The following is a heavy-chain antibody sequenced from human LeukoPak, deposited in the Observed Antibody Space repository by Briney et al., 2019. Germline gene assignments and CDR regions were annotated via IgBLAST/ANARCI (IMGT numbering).Heavy chain of an antibody. Sequence: AGGSLRLSCAASGFTFTSYWMSWVRQAPGRGRGWVANINRDGSQKHYVDSVKGRFTISRDNAKNSVSLQMNSLTAEDTAVYYCANYYNSGPQGDYWGQGTLVTVSS. J-gene: IGHJ4*02. CDR1: GFTFTSYW. D-gene: IGHD3-10*01. CDR3: ANYYNSGPQGDY. CDR2: INRDGSQK. V-gene: IGHV3-7*01.